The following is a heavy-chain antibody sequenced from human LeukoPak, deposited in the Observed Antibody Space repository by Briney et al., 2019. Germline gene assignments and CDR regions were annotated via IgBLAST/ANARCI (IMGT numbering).Heavy chain of an antibody. J-gene: IGHJ4*02. CDR2: ISSSGSTI. CDR3: TRSIPAGNRR. Sequence: GGSLRLSCAASGFTFSDYYMSWIRQAPGKGLEGVSYISSSGSTIDYADSVKSRFTISRDNAKNSLYLQMNSLRAEDTAVYYCTRSIPAGNRRWGQGTLVTVSS. CDR1: GFTFSDYY. D-gene: IGHD2-2*01. V-gene: IGHV3-11*01.